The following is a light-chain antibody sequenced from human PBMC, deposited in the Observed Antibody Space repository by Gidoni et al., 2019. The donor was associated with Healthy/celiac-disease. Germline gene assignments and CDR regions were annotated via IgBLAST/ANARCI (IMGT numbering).Light chain of an antibody. Sequence: DLQLTQSPSFLSASVGDRVTITCRASQGISSYLAWYQQKPGKAPKLLIYAASTLQSGVPSRFSGSGYGTEFTLTISSLQPEDFATYYCQQLNSYPLTFAGGTKVEIK. CDR3: QQLNSYPLT. CDR1: QGISSY. CDR2: AAS. V-gene: IGKV1-9*01. J-gene: IGKJ4*01.